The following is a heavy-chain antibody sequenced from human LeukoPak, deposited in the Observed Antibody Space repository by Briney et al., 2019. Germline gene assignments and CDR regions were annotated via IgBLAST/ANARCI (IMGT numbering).Heavy chain of an antibody. D-gene: IGHD6-19*01. CDR1: GGSISSYY. J-gene: IGHJ4*02. CDR2: IYYSGST. CDR3: GAESERWLVRS. Sequence: PSETLSLTCTVSGGSISSYYWSWIRQPPGKGLEWIGYIYYSGSTNYNPSLKSRVTISTDTSKNQFSLKLSSVTAADTAVYYCGAESERWLVRSWGQGTLVTVSS. V-gene: IGHV4-59*01.